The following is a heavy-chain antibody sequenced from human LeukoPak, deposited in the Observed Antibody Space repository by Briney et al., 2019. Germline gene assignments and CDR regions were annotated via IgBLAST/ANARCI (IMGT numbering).Heavy chain of an antibody. J-gene: IGHJ4*02. D-gene: IGHD3-10*01. CDR3: ARGYRPSGVRGAQFDY. CDR1: GGSISSYY. V-gene: IGHV4-59*12. CDR2: IYYSGST. Sequence: SETLSLTCTVSGGSISSYYWSWIRQPPGKGLEWIGYIYYSGSTNYNPSLKSRVTISVDTSKNQFSLKLSSVTAADTAVYYCARGYRPSGVRGAQFDYWGQGTLVTVSS.